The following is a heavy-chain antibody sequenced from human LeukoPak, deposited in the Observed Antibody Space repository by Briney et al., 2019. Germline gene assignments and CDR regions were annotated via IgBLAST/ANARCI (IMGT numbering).Heavy chain of an antibody. CDR1: GGTFSSYA. Sequence: ASVKVSCKASGGTFSSYAISWVRQAPGQGLEWMGGIIPIFGTANYAQKFQGRVTITADESTSTAYMELSSLRSEDTAVYYCAREGAGRLYFDYWGQGTLVTVSS. V-gene: IGHV1-69*13. CDR2: IIPIFGTA. CDR3: AREGAGRLYFDY. D-gene: IGHD6-19*01. J-gene: IGHJ4*02.